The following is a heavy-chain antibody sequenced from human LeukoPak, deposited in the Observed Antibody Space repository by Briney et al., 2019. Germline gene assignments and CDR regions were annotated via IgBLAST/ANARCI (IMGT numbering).Heavy chain of an antibody. J-gene: IGHJ3*01. V-gene: IGHV4-34*01. CDR2: INHSGST. D-gene: IGHD3-10*01. CDR1: GGSFSGYY. Sequence: ETLSLTCAVYGGSFSGYYWSWIRQPPGKGLEWIGEINHSGSTNYNPSLKSRVTISVDTSKNQFSLKLSSVTAADTAVYYCARGVISTDAFDVWGQGTMVTVSS. CDR3: ARGVISTDAFDV.